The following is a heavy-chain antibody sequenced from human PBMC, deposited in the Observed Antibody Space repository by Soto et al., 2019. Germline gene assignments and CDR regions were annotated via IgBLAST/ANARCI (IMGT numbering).Heavy chain of an antibody. Sequence: QVQLQESGPGLVKPSETLSLTCSVAGGSLGSYYWGWIRQSPGKGLEWIAYIYDSGTTIYNPSLKSRATISVDTSKNQFSLNLTSVTAADTAVYDCARGAMFWSDPWGQGTLVSVSS. CDR2: IYDSGTT. D-gene: IGHD3-10*02. CDR3: ARGAMFWSDP. V-gene: IGHV4-59*01. J-gene: IGHJ5*02. CDR1: GGSLGSYY.